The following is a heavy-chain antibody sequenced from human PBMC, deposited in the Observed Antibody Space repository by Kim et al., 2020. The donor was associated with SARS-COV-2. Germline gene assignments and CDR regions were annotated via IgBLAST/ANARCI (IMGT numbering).Heavy chain of an antibody. J-gene: IGHJ4*02. D-gene: IGHD6-13*01. Sequence: TTYHPSLKSRVTISVDTSKNQFSLKLSSVTAADTAVYYCARDIAAAMFDYWGQGTLVTVSS. CDR2: T. V-gene: IGHV4-59*01. CDR3: ARDIAAAMFDY.